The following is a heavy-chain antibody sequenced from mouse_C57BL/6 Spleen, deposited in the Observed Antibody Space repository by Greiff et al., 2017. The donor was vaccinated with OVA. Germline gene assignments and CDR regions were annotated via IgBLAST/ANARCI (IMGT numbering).Heavy chain of an antibody. CDR1: GYTFTSYW. Sequence: QVQLQQPGAELVKPGASVKLSCKASGYTFTSYWMHWVKQRPGRGLEWIGRIDPNSGGTKYNEKFKSKAKLTVDKPSSTAYMQRSSLTSEDSAVYYCARRSDYDRGYYFDYWGQGTTLTVSS. V-gene: IGHV1-72*01. CDR2: IDPNSGGT. J-gene: IGHJ2*01. CDR3: ARRSDYDRGYYFDY. D-gene: IGHD2-4*01.